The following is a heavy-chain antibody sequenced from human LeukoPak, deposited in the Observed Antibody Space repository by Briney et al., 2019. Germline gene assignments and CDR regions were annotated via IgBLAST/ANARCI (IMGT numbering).Heavy chain of an antibody. V-gene: IGHV4-4*02. CDR3: ARDLDTGSYYRFFQR. J-gene: IGHJ1*01. Sequence: SETLSLTCAVSGGSISSSNWWSWVRQPPGKGLEWIGEIYHSGSTNYNPSLKSRVTISVDKSKNQFSLKLSSVTAADTAVYYCARDLDTGSYYRFFQRWGQGTLVTVSS. CDR2: IYHSGST. D-gene: IGHD1-26*01. CDR1: GGSISSSNW.